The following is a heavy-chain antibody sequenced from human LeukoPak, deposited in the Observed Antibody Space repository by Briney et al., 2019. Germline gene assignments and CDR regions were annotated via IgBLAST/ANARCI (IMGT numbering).Heavy chain of an antibody. V-gene: IGHV4-39*01. CDR2: IYYSGST. Sequence: PSETLSLTCTVSGGSISSSSYYWGWIRQPPGKGLEWIGSIYYSGSTYYNPSLKSRVTISVDPSKNQFSLKLSSVTAADTAVYYCARTVVVNYFDYWGQGTLVTVSS. CDR3: ARTVVVNYFDY. D-gene: IGHD3-22*01. J-gene: IGHJ4*02. CDR1: GGSISSSSYY.